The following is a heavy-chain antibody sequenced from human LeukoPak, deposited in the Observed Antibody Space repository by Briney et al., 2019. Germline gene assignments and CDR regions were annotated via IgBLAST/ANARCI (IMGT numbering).Heavy chain of an antibody. Sequence: GASVKVSCKASGYTFTGYYMHWVRQAPGQGLEWMGWINPNSGGTNYAQKFQGRVTMTRDTSISTAYMELSRLRSDDTAVYYCARELRLNHYYGSGSYDYWGQGTLVTVSS. D-gene: IGHD3-10*01. CDR3: ARELRLNHYYGSGSYDY. CDR2: INPNSGGT. CDR1: GYTFTGYY. V-gene: IGHV1-2*02. J-gene: IGHJ4*02.